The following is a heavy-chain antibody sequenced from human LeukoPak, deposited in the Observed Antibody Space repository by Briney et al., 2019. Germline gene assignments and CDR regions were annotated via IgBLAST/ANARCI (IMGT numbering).Heavy chain of an antibody. Sequence: SGPTLVNPTQTLTLTCTFSGFSLSTSGVGVGWIRQPPGKALEWLALIYWNDDKRYSPSLKSRLTITKDTSKNQVVLTMTNMDPVDTATYYCAHRRREHNYIVVVPAAILYDAFDIWGQGTMVTVSS. V-gene: IGHV2-5*01. D-gene: IGHD2-2*02. J-gene: IGHJ3*02. CDR3: AHRRREHNYIVVVPAAILYDAFDI. CDR2: IYWNDDK. CDR1: GFSLSTSGVG.